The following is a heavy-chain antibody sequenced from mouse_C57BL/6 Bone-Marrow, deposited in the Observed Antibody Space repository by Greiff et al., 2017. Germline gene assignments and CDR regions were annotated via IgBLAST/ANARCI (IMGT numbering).Heavy chain of an antibody. CDR1: GYSFTSYY. J-gene: IGHJ4*01. Sequence: QVQLQQSGPELVKPGASVKISCKASGYSFTSYYIHWVKQRPGQGLEWIGWIYPGSGNTKYNEKFKGKATLTADTSSSTAYMQLSSLTSEDSAVYYCARCRLARLYARDYWGQGTSVTVSS. CDR2: IYPGSGNT. V-gene: IGHV1-66*01. CDR3: ARCRLARLYARDY.